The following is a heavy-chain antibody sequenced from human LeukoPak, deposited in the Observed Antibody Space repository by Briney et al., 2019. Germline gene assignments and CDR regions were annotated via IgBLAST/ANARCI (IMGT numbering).Heavy chain of an antibody. Sequence: PSETLSLTCAVSGGSISSGGYSWSWIRQPPGKGLEWIGYIYHSGSTNYNPSLKSRVTISVDTSKNQFSLKLSSVTAADTAVYYRARIYCSSTSCYWVYERYFDYWGQGTLVTVSS. V-gene: IGHV4-30-2*01. CDR3: ARIYCSSTSCYWVYERYFDY. D-gene: IGHD2-2*01. CDR2: IYHSGST. CDR1: GGSISSGGYS. J-gene: IGHJ4*02.